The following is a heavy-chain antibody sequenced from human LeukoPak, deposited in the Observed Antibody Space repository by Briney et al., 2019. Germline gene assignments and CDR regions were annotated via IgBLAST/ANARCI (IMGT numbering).Heavy chain of an antibody. D-gene: IGHD7-27*01. J-gene: IGHJ4*02. V-gene: IGHV3-23*01. CDR2: ISGSGGST. Sequence: GGSLRLSCAASGFTFSSYAMSWVRQAPGKGLEWVSAISGSGGSTYYADSVKGRFTIFRDNSKNTLYLQMNSLRAEDTAVYYCAKDSNWGSDYYFDYWGQGTLVTVSS. CDR3: AKDSNWGSDYYFDY. CDR1: GFTFSSYA.